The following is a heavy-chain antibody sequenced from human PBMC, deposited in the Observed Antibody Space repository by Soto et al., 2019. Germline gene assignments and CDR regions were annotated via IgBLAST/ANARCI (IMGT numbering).Heavy chain of an antibody. J-gene: IGHJ6*02. CDR2: IYHSGST. Sequence: SETLSLTCAVSGGSISSSNWWSWVRQPPGKGLEWIGEIYHSGSTNYNPSLKSRVTISVDKSKNQFSLKLSSVTAADTAVYYCARDRRAARAPYYYGMDVWGQGTTVTVSS. CDR3: ARDRRAARAPYYYGMDV. V-gene: IGHV4-4*02. CDR1: GGSISSSNW. D-gene: IGHD6-6*01.